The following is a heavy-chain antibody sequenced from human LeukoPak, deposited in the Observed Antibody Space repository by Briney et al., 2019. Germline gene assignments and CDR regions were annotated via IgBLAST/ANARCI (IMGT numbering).Heavy chain of an antibody. J-gene: IGHJ4*02. Sequence: SETLSLTCTVSGGSISSSSYYWGWIRQPPGKGLEWIGSIYYSGSTYHNPSLKSRVTISVDTSKNQFSLKLSSVTAADTAVYYCARGQDSSSRPLGYWGQGTLVTVSS. CDR3: ARGQDSSSRPLGY. CDR2: IYYSGST. V-gene: IGHV4-39*07. CDR1: GGSISSSSYY. D-gene: IGHD6-13*01.